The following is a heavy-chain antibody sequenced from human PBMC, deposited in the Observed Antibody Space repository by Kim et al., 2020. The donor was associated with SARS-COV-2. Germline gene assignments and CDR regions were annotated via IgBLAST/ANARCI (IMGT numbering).Heavy chain of an antibody. D-gene: IGHD3-9*01. CDR3: AGADILTGYYGPLADY. J-gene: IGHJ4*02. Sequence: ASVKVSCKASGFTFTSSAVQWVRQARGQRLEWIGWIVVGSGNTNYAQKFQERVTITRDMSTSTAYMELSSLRSEDTAVYYCAGADILTGYYGPLADYWGQGTLVTVSS. CDR2: IVVGSGNT. CDR1: GFTFTSSA. V-gene: IGHV1-58*01.